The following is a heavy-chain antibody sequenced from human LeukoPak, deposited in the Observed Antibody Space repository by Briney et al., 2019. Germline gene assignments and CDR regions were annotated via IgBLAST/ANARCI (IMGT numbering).Heavy chain of an antibody. J-gene: IGHJ6*03. Sequence: VASARVSCKASGYTFTEYYIHWVRQAPGQGVEGMGWINPNTGGTNYAQKFRGRVTMTSVTSITTAYMELSRLTSDDTAVYYCAKNKVTSAYNYYYMDVWGTGTTVTVSS. CDR1: GYTFTEYY. D-gene: IGHD2-21*02. V-gene: IGHV1-2*02. CDR3: AKNKVTSAYNYYYMDV. CDR2: INPNTGGT.